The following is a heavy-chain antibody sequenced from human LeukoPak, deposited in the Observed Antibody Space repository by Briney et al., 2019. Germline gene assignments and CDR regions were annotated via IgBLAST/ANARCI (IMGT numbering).Heavy chain of an antibody. Sequence: GGSLRLSCVASGFTFSSYTMNWVRQAPGKGLEWVSAISGSGVGTDYVDSVKGRFTISRDNSKNTLYLQMNSLRAEDTAVYYCAKYGIEVAGKALPDWWGQGTLVTVSS. CDR1: GFTFSSYT. V-gene: IGHV3-23*01. CDR2: ISGSGVGT. CDR3: AKYGIEVAGKALPDW. D-gene: IGHD6-19*01. J-gene: IGHJ4*02.